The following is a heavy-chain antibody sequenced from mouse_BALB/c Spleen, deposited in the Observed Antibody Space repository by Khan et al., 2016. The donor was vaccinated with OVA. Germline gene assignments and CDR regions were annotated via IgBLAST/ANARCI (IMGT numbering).Heavy chain of an antibody. CDR2: INPSNSYT. Sequence: QVQLKQSGAELARPGASLKMSCKASGYTFTSYTMHWVRQRPGQPPEWIGHINPSNSYTNYNQNFNDKATLIVDKSSNTAYMQLSSLTSEDSAVYYCVEEGAYHRSDGWFAYWGQGTLVTVSA. V-gene: IGHV1-4*01. J-gene: IGHJ3*01. CDR1: GYTFTSYT. CDR3: VEEGAYHRSDGWFAY. D-gene: IGHD2-14*01.